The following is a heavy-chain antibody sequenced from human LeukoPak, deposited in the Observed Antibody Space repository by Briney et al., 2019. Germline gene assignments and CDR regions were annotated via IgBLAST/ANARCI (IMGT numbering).Heavy chain of an antibody. CDR3: ASLPPADAFDI. CDR2: IYDSGST. J-gene: IGHJ3*02. V-gene: IGHV4-59*01. Sequence: PSETLSLTCTVSGASISSYYGSWIRQPPGKGLQWIGYIYDSGSTNYNPSLKTRFTISVDTSKNQFSLKLSSVTAADTAVFYCASLPPADAFDIRGQGTMVTVSS. CDR1: GASISSYY.